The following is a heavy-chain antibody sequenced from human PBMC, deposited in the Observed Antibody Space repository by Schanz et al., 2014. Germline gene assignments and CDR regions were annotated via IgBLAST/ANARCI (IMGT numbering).Heavy chain of an antibody. J-gene: IGHJ4*02. D-gene: IGHD6-13*01. CDR1: GFTFSSFG. Sequence: VQLLESGGALEQPGGSLRLSCAASGFTFSSFGMHWVRQAPGKGLEWVAFIQNDGSNYYHADSVKGRFTISRDNSKNTLYLQINSLRTEDTAVFYCAKGLGTRSNNFDYWGQGTLVTVSS. CDR3: AKGLGTRSNNFDY. CDR2: IQNDGSNY. V-gene: IGHV3-30*02.